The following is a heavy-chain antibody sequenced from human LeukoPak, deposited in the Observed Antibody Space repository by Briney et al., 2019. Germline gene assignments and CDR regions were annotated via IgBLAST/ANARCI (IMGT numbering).Heavy chain of an antibody. Sequence: GGSLRLSCAASGFTFSTYAMHWVRQAPGKGLEWVAVISYDGINEYYADSVKGRFTISRDNSKNTLYLQMNSLRAEDTAVYYCARDIGHSIEVAGKGFDCWGQGTLVTVSS. D-gene: IGHD6-19*01. CDR2: ISYDGINE. J-gene: IGHJ4*02. CDR1: GFTFSTYA. V-gene: IGHV3-30-3*01. CDR3: ARDIGHSIEVAGKGFDC.